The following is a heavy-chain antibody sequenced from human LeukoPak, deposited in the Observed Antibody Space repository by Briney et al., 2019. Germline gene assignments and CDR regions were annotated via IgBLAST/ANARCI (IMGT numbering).Heavy chain of an antibody. D-gene: IGHD3-22*01. CDR2: INPNSGGT. V-gene: IGHV1-2*02. J-gene: IGHJ3*02. CDR1: GYTFTGYY. CDR3: ARGPEYYYDSSGSNDAFDI. Sequence: ASVKVSCKASGYTFTGYYMHWVRQAPGQGLEWMGWINPNSGGTNYAQKLQGRVTMTTDTSTSTAYMELRSLRSDDTAVYYCARGPEYYYDSSGSNDAFDIWGQGTMVTVSS.